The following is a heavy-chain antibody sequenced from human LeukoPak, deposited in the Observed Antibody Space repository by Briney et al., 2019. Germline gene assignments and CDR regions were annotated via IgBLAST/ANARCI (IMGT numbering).Heavy chain of an antibody. J-gene: IGHJ5*02. Sequence: PSGTLSLTCAVSGGSISSSNWWSWVRQPPGKGLEWIGEIYHSGSTNYNPSLKSRVTISVDKSKNQFSLKLSSVTAADTAVYYCARRSWGNRGRYSSGWFPNWFDPWGQGTLVTVSS. CDR3: ARRSWGNRGRYSSGWFPNWFDP. D-gene: IGHD6-19*01. CDR2: IYHSGST. V-gene: IGHV4-4*02. CDR1: GGSISSSNW.